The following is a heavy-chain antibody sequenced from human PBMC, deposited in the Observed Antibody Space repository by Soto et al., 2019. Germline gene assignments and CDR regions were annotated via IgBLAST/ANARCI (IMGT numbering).Heavy chain of an antibody. CDR2: IRDKVNKYAT. Sequence: EVQLVESGGGLVQPGGSLKLSCAASGFTFSGSAIHWVRQASGKGLEWVGRIRDKVNKYATAYAASVTGRFTISRDDLKTMAYLQMNSLKTDDTAVYYCGYDFWSGYYSVGQTSGMDVWGQGTTVTVSS. D-gene: IGHD3-3*01. V-gene: IGHV3-73*02. CDR3: GYDFWSGYYSVGQTSGMDV. J-gene: IGHJ6*02. CDR1: GFTFSGSA.